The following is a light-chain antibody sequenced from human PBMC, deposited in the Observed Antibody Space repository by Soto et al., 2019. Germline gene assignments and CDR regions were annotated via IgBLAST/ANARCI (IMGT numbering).Light chain of an antibody. CDR2: AAS. CDR3: QQNYSAPLT. J-gene: IGKJ4*02. V-gene: IGKV1-39*01. Sequence: DIQMTQSPPSMSASVGDRVTITCRASQSISNHLNWYQQMPGKAPKVLIYAASSLQRGVPSRFSGSGSGTDFTLTISSLQPEDFATYHCQQNYSAPLTFGGGTKVEIK. CDR1: QSISNH.